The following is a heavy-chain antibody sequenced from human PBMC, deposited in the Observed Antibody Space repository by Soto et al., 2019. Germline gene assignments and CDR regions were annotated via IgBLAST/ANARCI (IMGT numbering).Heavy chain of an antibody. V-gene: IGHV4-39*01. CDR2: IYYSGST. CDR3: ARLGGYDCSGDYHDFFAY. J-gene: IGHJ4*02. Sequence: SETLSLTCTVSGGSISSSSYYWGWIRQPPGKGLEWIGSIYYSGSTYYNPSLKSRVTISVDTSKNQFSLKLSSVTAADTAVYYCARLGGYDCSGDYHDFFAYSAQRTLVPVSS. CDR1: GGSISSSSYY. D-gene: IGHD3-22*01.